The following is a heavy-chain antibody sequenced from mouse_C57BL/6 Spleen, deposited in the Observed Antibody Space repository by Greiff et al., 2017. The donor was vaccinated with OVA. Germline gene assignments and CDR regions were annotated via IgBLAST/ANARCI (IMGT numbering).Heavy chain of an antibody. V-gene: IGHV5-17*01. CDR2: ISSGSSTI. CDR1: GFTFSDYG. D-gene: IGHD2-4*01. CDR3: ARPPSTYEYDEGGYFDY. J-gene: IGHJ2*01. Sequence: EVKLVESGGGLVKPGGSLKLSCAASGFTFSDYGMHWVRQAPEKGLEWVAYISSGSSTIYYADTVKGRFTISRDNAKNTLFLQMTSLRSEDTAVYYCARPPSTYEYDEGGYFDYWGQGTTLTVSS.